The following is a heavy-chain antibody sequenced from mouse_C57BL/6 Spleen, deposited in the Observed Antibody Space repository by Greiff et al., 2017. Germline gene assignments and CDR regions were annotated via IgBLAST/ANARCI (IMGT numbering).Heavy chain of an antibody. J-gene: IGHJ3*01. Sequence: EVKVEESGGGLVQPGGSMKLSCVASGFTFSNYWMNWVRQSPEKGLEWVAQIRLRFDNNASHYAESGKGRFTTSRADSKSSVYLQMSNLRAEDTGIYYCAGGFPFAYWGQGTLVTVSA. CDR2: IRLRFDNNAS. V-gene: IGHV6-3*01. CDR3: AGGFPFAY. CDR1: GFTFSNYW.